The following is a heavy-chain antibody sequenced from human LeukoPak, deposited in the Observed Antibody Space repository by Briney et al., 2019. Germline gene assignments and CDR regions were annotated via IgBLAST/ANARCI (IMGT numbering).Heavy chain of an antibody. CDR1: GGSISSSSYF. CDR2: INYSGNT. Sequence: PSETLSLTCTVSGGSISSSSYFWGWIRQPPGKGLEWIGSINYSGNTYYNPSLKSRVTISVDTSRNQFSLRLSSVTAADTAVYYCASPSISSSTYDYWGQGTLVTVPS. D-gene: IGHD6-6*01. V-gene: IGHV4-39*01. J-gene: IGHJ4*02. CDR3: ASPSISSSTYDY.